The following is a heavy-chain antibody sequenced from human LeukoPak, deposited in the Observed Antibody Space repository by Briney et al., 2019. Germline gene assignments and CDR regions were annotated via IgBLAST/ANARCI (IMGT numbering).Heavy chain of an antibody. D-gene: IGHD2-2*01. CDR2: ISGSGGST. V-gene: IGHV3-23*01. CDR1: GFTFSSYA. CDR3: ANLARCSSTSCYAYWYFDL. J-gene: IGHJ2*01. Sequence: GGSLRLSCAASGFTFSSYAMSWVRQAPGKGLEWVSAISGSGGSTYYADSVKGRFTISRDNSKNTLYLQMNSLRAEDTAVYYCANLARCSSTSCYAYWYFDLWGRGTLVTVSS.